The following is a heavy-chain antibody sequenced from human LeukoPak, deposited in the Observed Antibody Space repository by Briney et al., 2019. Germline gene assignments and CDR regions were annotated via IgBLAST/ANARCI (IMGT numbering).Heavy chain of an antibody. CDR1: GFTFSNYA. J-gene: IGHJ5*02. CDR3: AKDIGASSWPRVFDP. D-gene: IGHD6-13*01. Sequence: GGSLRLSCAASGFTFSNYAMSWVRQAPGKGLEWVSAVSGSGGSTYYADSVKGRFTISRDNSNNMLYLQMNSLRAEDTAVYYCAKDIGASSWPRVFDPWGQGTLVTVSS. CDR2: VSGSGGST. V-gene: IGHV3-23*01.